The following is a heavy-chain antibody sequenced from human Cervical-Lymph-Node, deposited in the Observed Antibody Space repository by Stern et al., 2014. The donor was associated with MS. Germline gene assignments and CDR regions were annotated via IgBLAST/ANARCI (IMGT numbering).Heavy chain of an antibody. CDR3: ARDQMGELYTNYFDY. Sequence: VQLLESGGGVVQPGRSLRLSCAASGFTFSSYGMHWVRQAPGKGLEWVAVIWYDGSNKYYADSVKGRFTISRDNSKNTLYLQMNSLRAEDTAVYYCARDQMGELYTNYFDYWGQGTLVTVSS. J-gene: IGHJ4*02. CDR1: GFTFSSYG. V-gene: IGHV3-33*01. CDR2: IWYDGSNK. D-gene: IGHD3-16*01.